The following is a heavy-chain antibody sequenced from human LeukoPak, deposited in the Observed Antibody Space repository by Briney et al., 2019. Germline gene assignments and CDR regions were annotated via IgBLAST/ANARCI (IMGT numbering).Heavy chain of an antibody. CDR3: AREGYCNSTSCDKPFDC. Sequence: ASVKVSCKASGYSFNIYGISWVRQAPGQGLEWMGWISAYNGNTNYAQKFQDRVTMTTDTSTSTAYMELRSLRSDDTAVYYCAREGYCNSTSCDKPFDCWGPGALVTVSS. CDR2: ISAYNGNT. J-gene: IGHJ4*02. D-gene: IGHD2-2*01. CDR1: GYSFNIYG. V-gene: IGHV1-18*01.